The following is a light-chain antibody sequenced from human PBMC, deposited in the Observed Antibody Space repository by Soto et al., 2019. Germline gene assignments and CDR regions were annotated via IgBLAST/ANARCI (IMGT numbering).Light chain of an antibody. Sequence: EIVMTQSPATLSVSAGERATLSCRASQSVSSNLAWYQQKPGQAPRLLIYGASTRATGIPARFSGSGSGTEFTLPISSLQSEDFAVYYCQQYNNWPPMAFGQGTKVEIK. J-gene: IGKJ1*01. CDR1: QSVSSN. V-gene: IGKV3-15*01. CDR3: QQYNNWPPMA. CDR2: GAS.